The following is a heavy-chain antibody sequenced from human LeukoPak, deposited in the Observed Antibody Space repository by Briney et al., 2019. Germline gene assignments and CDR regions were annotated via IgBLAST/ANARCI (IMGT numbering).Heavy chain of an antibody. CDR1: GGTFSSYA. CDR2: IVPIFGTA. J-gene: IGHJ6*02. D-gene: IGHD3-22*01. CDR3: ARGPSRRYYDSSGYYRVYYYYGMDV. V-gene: IGHV1-69*13. Sequence: SVKVSCKASGGTFSSYAISWVRQAPGQGLEWMGGIVPIFGTANYAQKFQGRVTITADESTSTAYMELSSLRSEDTAVYYCARGPSRRYYDSSGYYRVYYYYGMDVWGQGTTVTVSS.